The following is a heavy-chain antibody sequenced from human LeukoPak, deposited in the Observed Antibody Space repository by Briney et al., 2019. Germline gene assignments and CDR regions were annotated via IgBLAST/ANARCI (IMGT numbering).Heavy chain of an antibody. CDR1: GGSISSYY. Sequence: SETLSLTCTVSGGSISSYYWSWIRQPPGKGLEWIGYIYYSGSTNYNPSLKSRVTISADTSKNQFSLKLSSVTAADTAVYYCARHFGEVGATKASWYFDLWGRGTLVTVSS. CDR3: ARHFGEVGATKASWYFDL. V-gene: IGHV4-59*08. J-gene: IGHJ2*01. CDR2: IYYSGST. D-gene: IGHD1-26*01.